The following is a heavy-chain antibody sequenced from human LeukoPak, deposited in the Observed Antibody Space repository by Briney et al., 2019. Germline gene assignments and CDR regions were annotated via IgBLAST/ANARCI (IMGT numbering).Heavy chain of an antibody. J-gene: IGHJ4*02. Sequence: GGSLRLSCAASGFMFSDFWMTWVRQAPGKGLEWVAHIKEDGSATQSIDAVKGRFTISRDNSKNTLYVQVNSLGTEDTAAYYCAKGSYYDSSGSFYFDYWGQGTLVTVSS. V-gene: IGHV3-7*03. CDR3: AKGSYYDSSGSFYFDY. CDR2: IKEDGSAT. CDR1: GFMFSDFW. D-gene: IGHD3-22*01.